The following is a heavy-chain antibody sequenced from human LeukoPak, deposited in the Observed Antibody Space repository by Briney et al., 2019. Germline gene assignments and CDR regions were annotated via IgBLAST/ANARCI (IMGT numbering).Heavy chain of an antibody. Sequence: LETLSLTCTVSGGSIRSYYWSWIRQPPGNGLEWIGYIYYSGITNYNPSFKSRVTISVDTSKNQFSLKLSSVTAADTAVYYCATYSSGSYYWSFDLWGRGTLVTVSS. J-gene: IGHJ2*01. CDR1: GGSIRSYY. CDR2: IYYSGIT. V-gene: IGHV4-59*01. CDR3: ATYSSGSYYWSFDL. D-gene: IGHD3-22*01.